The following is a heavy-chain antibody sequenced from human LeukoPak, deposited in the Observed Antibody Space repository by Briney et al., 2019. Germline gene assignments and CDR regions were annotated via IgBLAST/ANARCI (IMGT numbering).Heavy chain of an antibody. D-gene: IGHD3-9*01. CDR2: IRYDGSNK. V-gene: IGHV3-30*02. Sequence: GGSLRLSCAASGFTFSSYGMHWVRQALGKGLEWVAFIRYDGSNKYYADSVKGRFTISRDNSKNTLYLQMNSLRAEDTAVYYCAKDNVYDILTGYAGSRYYFDYWGQGTLVTVSS. CDR1: GFTFSSYG. CDR3: AKDNVYDILTGYAGSRYYFDY. J-gene: IGHJ4*02.